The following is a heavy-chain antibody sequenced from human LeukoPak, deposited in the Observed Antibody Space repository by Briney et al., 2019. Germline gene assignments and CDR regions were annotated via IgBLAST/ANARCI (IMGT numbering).Heavy chain of an antibody. CDR1: GGSISNDDYY. D-gene: IGHD2-2*01. V-gene: IGHV4-30-4*08. Sequence: SQTLSLTCTVSGGSISNDDYYWSWIRQPPGKGLEWIGYIYYSGSTYYNPSLKSRVTISVDTSKNQFSLKLSSVTAADTAVYYCARANLIVVPAAPYFDYWGQGTLVTVSS. CDR3: ARANLIVVPAAPYFDY. CDR2: IYYSGST. J-gene: IGHJ4*02.